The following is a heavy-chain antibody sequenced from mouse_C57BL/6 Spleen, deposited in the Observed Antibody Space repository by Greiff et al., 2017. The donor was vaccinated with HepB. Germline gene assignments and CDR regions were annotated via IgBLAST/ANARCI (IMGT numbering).Heavy chain of an antibody. V-gene: IGHV5-17*01. Sequence: EVMLVESGGGLVKPGGSLKLSCAASGFTFSDYGMHWVRQAPEKGLEWVAYISSGSSTIYYADTVKGRFTISGDNAKNTLFLQLTSLRSEDTAMYYCARGEAWFAYWGQGTLVTVSA. CDR1: GFTFSDYG. J-gene: IGHJ3*01. CDR2: ISSGSSTI. CDR3: ARGEAWFAY.